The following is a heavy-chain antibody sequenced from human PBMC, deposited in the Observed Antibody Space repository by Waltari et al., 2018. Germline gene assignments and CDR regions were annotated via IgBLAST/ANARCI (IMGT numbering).Heavy chain of an antibody. CDR3: ASFSASDAFDI. CDR1: GYTFTSYY. D-gene: IGHD3-3*02. CDR2: INPSGGST. V-gene: IGHV1-46*01. Sequence: QVQLVQSGAEVKKPGASVKVSCKASGYTFTSYYMHWVRQAPGQGLEWMGIINPSGGSTSYAQKFQGRVTMTRDTSTSTVYMELSSRRSEDTAVYYCASFSASDAFDIWGQGTMVTVSS. J-gene: IGHJ3*02.